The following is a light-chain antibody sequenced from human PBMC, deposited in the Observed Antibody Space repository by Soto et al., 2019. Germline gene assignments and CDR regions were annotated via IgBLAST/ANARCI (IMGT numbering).Light chain of an antibody. J-gene: IGKJ1*01. CDR2: DAS. CDR1: QSISSW. CDR3: QHYNSYSEA. V-gene: IGKV1-5*01. Sequence: DIQLTQSPSTLPAPVADRVTITCRASQSISSWLAWYQQKPGKAPKLLIYDASSLESGVPSRFSGSGSGTEFTLTISSLQPDDFATYYCQHYNSYSEAFGQGTKVDIK.